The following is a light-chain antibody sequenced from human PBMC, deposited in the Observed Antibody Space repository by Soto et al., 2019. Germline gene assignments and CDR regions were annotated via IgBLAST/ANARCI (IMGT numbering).Light chain of an antibody. CDR3: QQYEDLPLT. J-gene: IGKJ4*01. CDR1: QSVSSK. V-gene: IGKV3-20*01. Sequence: EIAITQHPPTLSLSPLERATLFDRASQSVSSKLVWYQQKPGQAPRILIYGASRRATGIPDRFSGSGSGTKFTLTISRLEPEDFEVLYCQQYEDLPLTFGGGTKVDIK. CDR2: GAS.